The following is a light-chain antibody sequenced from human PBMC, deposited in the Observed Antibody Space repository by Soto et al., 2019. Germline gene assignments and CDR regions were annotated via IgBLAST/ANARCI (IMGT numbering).Light chain of an antibody. J-gene: IGKJ1*01. V-gene: IGKV1-39*01. CDR1: QSISTY. CDR3: QRSYSTLTWT. Sequence: DIQMTQSPSFLSASVGDRVTITCRASQSISTYXSXXQPKPGKAPKLLISAGSSLQSGVPSRFSGSGSGTDFTLTISTLHPEDFATYYCQRSYSTLTWTLGQGTTADTK. CDR2: AGS.